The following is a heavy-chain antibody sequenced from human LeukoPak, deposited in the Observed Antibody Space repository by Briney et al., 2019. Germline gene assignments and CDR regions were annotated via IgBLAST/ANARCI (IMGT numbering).Heavy chain of an antibody. CDR1: GGSISSYY. D-gene: IGHD3-3*01. Sequence: SETLSLTCTASGGSISSYYWSWIRQPAGKGLEWIGRIYTSGGTNYNPSLKSRVTMSVDTSKNQFSLKLSSVTAADTAVYYCARLNYDFWSGYQYYYGMDVWGQGTTVTVSS. J-gene: IGHJ6*02. CDR2: IYTSGGT. CDR3: ARLNYDFWSGYQYYYGMDV. V-gene: IGHV4-4*07.